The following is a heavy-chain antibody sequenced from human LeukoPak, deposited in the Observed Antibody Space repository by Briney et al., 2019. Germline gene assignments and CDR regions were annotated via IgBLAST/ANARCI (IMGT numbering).Heavy chain of an antibody. CDR3: AKKPYYDFWSGYSPPDY. V-gene: IGHV3-23*01. CDR2: ISGSGGST. CDR1: GFTFSSSA. Sequence: QPGASLRLSCAASGFTFSSSAMSWVRQAPGKGLQWASAISGSGGSTYYADSVKGRFTISRDNSKNTLYLQMNSLRAEDTAVYYCAKKPYYDFWSGYSPPDYWGQGTLVTVS. D-gene: IGHD3-3*01. J-gene: IGHJ4*02.